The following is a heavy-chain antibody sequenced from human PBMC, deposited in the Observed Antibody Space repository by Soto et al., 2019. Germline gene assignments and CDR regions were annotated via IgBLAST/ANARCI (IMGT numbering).Heavy chain of an antibody. V-gene: IGHV1-2*02. CDR1: GYTFTTYF. J-gene: IGHJ4*02. CDR3: AIEWRRRTDD. D-gene: IGHD5-12*01. CDR2: ISPGSHGT. Sequence: ASVKASCKASGYTFTTYFLHRGRQAPGQVLEWLGWISPGSHGTNYSQKFQCSVTMTRDTSINTAYMGLSRLTSDHTGVYYCAIEWRRRTDDWGQGAMVTVSS.